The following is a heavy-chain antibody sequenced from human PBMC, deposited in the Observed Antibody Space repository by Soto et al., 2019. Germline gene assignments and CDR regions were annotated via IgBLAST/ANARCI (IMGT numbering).Heavy chain of an antibody. D-gene: IGHD6-6*01. CDR1: GGSISSGGYY. CDR3: ARGSFSSSSSWFDP. Sequence: LSLTCTVSGGSISSGGYYWSWIRQHPGKGLEWIGYIYYSGRTYYNPSLHSRVSIAVDTTENQFSLKLTSVTAADTSVYYCARGSFSSSSSWFDPWGRGTLVTVSS. V-gene: IGHV4-31*03. J-gene: IGHJ5*02. CDR2: IYYSGRT.